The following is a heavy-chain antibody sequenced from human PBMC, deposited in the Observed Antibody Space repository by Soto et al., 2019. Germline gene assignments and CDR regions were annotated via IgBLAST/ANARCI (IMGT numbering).Heavy chain of an antibody. CDR3: ARDRGSSPYYYYYGMDV. J-gene: IGHJ6*02. Sequence: ASVKVSCKASGYTFTSYGISWVRQAPRQGLEWMGWISACNGNTNYAQKLQGRVTMTTDTSTSTAYMELRSLRSDDTAVYYCARDRGSSPYYYYYGMDVWGQGTTVTVSS. CDR1: GYTFTSYG. V-gene: IGHV1-18*01. D-gene: IGHD6-6*01. CDR2: ISACNGNT.